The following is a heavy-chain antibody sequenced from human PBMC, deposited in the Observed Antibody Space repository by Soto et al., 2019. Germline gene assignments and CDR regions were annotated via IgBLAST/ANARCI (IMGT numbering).Heavy chain of an antibody. CDR2: IYHSGSR. D-gene: IGHD2-21*01. J-gene: IGHJ4*01. CDR3: VRHMGVARKRGFDY. V-gene: IGHV4-4*02. Sequence: QVQLQESGPGLVKPSESLSLTCDVSGASVQSNWWSWVRQPPGRDLVWIAEIYHSGSRNDNPSLRSRATTLLDESNNRFSLSLRSVTAADTAVYYCVRHMGVARKRGFDYWGHGTLVTVSS. CDR1: GASVQSNW.